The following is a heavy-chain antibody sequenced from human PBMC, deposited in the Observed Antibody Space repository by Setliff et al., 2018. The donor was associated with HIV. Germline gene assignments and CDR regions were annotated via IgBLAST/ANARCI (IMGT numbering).Heavy chain of an antibody. CDR2: VSPYNGHT. CDR3: ARWSCGRATCYDSPYNWFEP. J-gene: IGHJ5*02. CDR1: GYTFTSYY. Sequence: ASVKVSCKASGYTFTSYYMHWVRQAPGQGLEWMGWVSPYNGHTNYAQKFQGRVTMSTDTSTSTIYMELTSLRSDDTAIYYCARWSCGRATCYDSPYNWFEPWGQGTLVTVSS. V-gene: IGHV1-18*04. D-gene: IGHD2-2*01.